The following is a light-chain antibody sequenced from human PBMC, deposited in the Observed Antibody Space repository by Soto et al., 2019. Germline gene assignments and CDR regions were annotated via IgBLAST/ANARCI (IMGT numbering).Light chain of an antibody. V-gene: IGKV1D-16*01. CDR3: QQYNTYPLT. CDR2: AAS. CDR1: QGIGTW. Sequence: DIQLPQSPSSLTASVGDRVTIACRASQGIGTWLAWHQQKPGKSPKSLIYAASNLQNGVPSRFNGSGSGTDFTLTIASLQSADVATYFCQQYNTYPLTFGGGTRVEI. J-gene: IGKJ4*01.